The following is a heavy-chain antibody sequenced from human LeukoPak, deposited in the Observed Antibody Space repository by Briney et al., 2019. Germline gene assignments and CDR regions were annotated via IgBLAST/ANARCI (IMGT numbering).Heavy chain of an antibody. J-gene: IGHJ4*02. CDR3: ARCAVGSGWSPHFDY. D-gene: IGHD6-19*01. CDR2: IYYSGST. Sequence: PSETLSLTCTVSGGSISSSSYYWGWIRQPPGKGLEWIGSIYYSGSTYYNPSLKSRVTISVDTSKNQFSLKLSSVTAADTAVYYCARCAVGSGWSPHFDYWGQGTLVTVSS. CDR1: GGSISSSSYY. V-gene: IGHV4-39*07.